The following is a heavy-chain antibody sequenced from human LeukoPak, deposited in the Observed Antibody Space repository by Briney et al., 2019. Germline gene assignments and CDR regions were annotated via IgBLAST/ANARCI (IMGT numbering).Heavy chain of an antibody. CDR2: THSSGGT. CDR3: IVFGDSNH. V-gene: IGHV3-53*01. CDR1: GFTGSHNY. J-gene: IGHJ5*02. Sequence: GGSLRLSCAASGFTGSHNYMSWVRQAPGKGLEWVSATHSSGGTYYADSVKGRFTISRDTSKNTLYLQINSLSVEDTAVYYCIVFGDSNHWGQGTVVTVSS. D-gene: IGHD4-17*01.